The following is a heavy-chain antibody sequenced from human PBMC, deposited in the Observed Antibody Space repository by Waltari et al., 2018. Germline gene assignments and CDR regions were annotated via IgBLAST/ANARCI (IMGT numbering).Heavy chain of an antibody. CDR3: ARSRNVVISYGMDV. D-gene: IGHD3-22*01. CDR1: GFTFSNYG. CDR2: IWYNGSNK. J-gene: IGHJ6*02. V-gene: IGHV3-33*01. Sequence: QVQLVESGGGVVPPGRSLRLSCVASGFTFSNYGMHWVRQAPGKGLEWVAVIWYNGSNKDYIDSVKGRFTISRDNSKNTLYLQMNSLRAEDTAIYYCARSRNVVISYGMDVWGQGTTVTVSS.